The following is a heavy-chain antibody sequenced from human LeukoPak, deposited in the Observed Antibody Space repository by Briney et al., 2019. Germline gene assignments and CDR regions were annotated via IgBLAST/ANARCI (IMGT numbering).Heavy chain of an antibody. J-gene: IGHJ4*02. V-gene: IGHV3-23*01. D-gene: IGHD3-3*01. CDR2: IIGSGGST. CDR3: AKDSSIFGVVTYLDY. Sequence: GESLSLSRAAYGLTFSSYSMRWVRPAPGKGLEWVSAIIGSGGSTYYADSVKGRFTISRDNSKNTLYLQMNSLRAEDTAVYYCAKDSSIFGVVTYLDYWGQGTLVTVSS. CDR1: GLTFSSYS.